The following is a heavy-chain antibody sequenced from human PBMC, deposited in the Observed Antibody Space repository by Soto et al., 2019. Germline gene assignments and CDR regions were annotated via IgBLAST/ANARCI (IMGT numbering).Heavy chain of an antibody. CDR1: GFTFSSYA. CDR2: ISGSGGST. V-gene: IGHV3-23*01. CDR3: AKAFSDGYCSSTSCSSGGDY. Sequence: GGSLRLSCAASGFTFSSYAMSWVRQAPGKGLKWVSAISGSGGSTYYADSVKGRFTISRDNSKNTLYLQMNSLRAEDTAVYYCAKAFSDGYCSSTSCSSGGDYWGQGTLVTVSS. J-gene: IGHJ4*02. D-gene: IGHD2-2*01.